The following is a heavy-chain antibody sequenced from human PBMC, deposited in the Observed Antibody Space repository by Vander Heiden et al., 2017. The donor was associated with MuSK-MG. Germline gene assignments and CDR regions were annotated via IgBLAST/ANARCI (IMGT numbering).Heavy chain of an antibody. CDR2: INWNGGST. CDR1: GVTFDDYG. J-gene: IGHJ3*02. Sequence: EVQLVESGGGVVRPGGSLRLSCAASGVTFDDYGMSWVRQAPGKGLEWVSGINWNGGSTGYADSVKGRFTISRDNAKNSLYLQMNSLRAEDTALYHCARDSGRFPGTGEYAFDIWGQGTMVTVSS. CDR3: ARDSGRFPGTGEYAFDI. V-gene: IGHV3-20*01. D-gene: IGHD6-13*01.